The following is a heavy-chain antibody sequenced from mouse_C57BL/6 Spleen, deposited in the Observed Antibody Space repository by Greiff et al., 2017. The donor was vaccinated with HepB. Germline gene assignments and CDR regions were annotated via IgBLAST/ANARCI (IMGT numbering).Heavy chain of an antibody. J-gene: IGHJ2*01. CDR3: ARSNYSNLDY. D-gene: IGHD2-5*01. Sequence: VQLQQPGAELVMPGASVKLSCKASGYTFTSYWMHWVKQRPGQGLEWIGEIDPSDSYTNYNQKFKGKSTLTVDKSSSTAYMQLSSLTSEDSAVYYCARSNYSNLDYWGQGTTLTVSS. CDR1: GYTFTSYW. V-gene: IGHV1-69*01. CDR2: IDPSDSYT.